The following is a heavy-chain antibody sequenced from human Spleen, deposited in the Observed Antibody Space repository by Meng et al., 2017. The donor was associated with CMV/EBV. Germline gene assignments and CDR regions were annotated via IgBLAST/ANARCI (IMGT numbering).Heavy chain of an antibody. CDR1: GFTFSNYA. D-gene: IGHD6-13*01. CDR2: ISYDGSNK. Sequence: GESLKISCAASGFTFSNYAMHWVRQAPGKGLEWVAVISYDGSNKYYADSVKGRFTISRDNSKNTLYLQMNSLRAEDTAVYYCARDRPDSSSWYLLDYWGQGTLVTVSS. CDR3: ARDRPDSSSWYLLDY. J-gene: IGHJ4*02. V-gene: IGHV3-30-3*01.